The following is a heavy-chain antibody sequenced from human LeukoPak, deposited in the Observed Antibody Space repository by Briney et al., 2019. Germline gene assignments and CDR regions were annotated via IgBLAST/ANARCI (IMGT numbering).Heavy chain of an antibody. CDR2: ISHDGNNE. D-gene: IGHD3-16*02. J-gene: IGHJ4*02. CDR3: AKCPVTFGGVIIITTGYLDY. Sequence: VGSLRLSCAASGFTFRSYAMHWVRQAPGKGLEWVAVISHDGNNEYYAYSVKGRFTISRDNSKNTLYLQMNSLRDEDTAVYYCAKCPVTFGGVIIITTGYLDYWGQGTLVTVSS. V-gene: IGHV3-30*18. CDR1: GFTFRSYA.